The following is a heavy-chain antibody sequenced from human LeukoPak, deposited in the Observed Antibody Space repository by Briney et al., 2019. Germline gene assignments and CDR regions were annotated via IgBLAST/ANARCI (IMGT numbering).Heavy chain of an antibody. CDR3: AKEDYDSSGYPDRFDY. J-gene: IGHJ4*02. CDR1: GFTFSSYA. CDR2: ISSNGGST. V-gene: IGHV3-64*04. Sequence: GGSLRLSCSASGFTFSSYAMHWVRQAPGKGLEYVSAISSNGGSTYYADSVKGRFTISRDNSKNTLYLQMNSLRAEDTAVYYCAKEDYDSSGYPDRFDYWGQGTLVTVSS. D-gene: IGHD3-22*01.